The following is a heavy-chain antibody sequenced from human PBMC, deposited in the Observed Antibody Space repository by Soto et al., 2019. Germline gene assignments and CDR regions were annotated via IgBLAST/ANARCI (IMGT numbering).Heavy chain of an antibody. CDR2: INYSGST. CDR3: SRRAPEGFDP. V-gene: IGHV4-39*01. Sequence: SETLSLTCTVSGGSISRSGYYWGWIRQPPRKGLEWIASINYSGSTYYNPSLQSRVTISVDTSKNKLSLRLSSVTAADTAVYYCSRRAPEGFDPWGQGTLVTVSS. J-gene: IGHJ5*02. CDR1: GGSISRSGYY.